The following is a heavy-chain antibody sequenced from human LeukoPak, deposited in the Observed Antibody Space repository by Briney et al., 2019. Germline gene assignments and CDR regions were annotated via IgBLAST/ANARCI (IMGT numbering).Heavy chain of an antibody. Sequence: GGSLRLSCAASGFNFNTYTMNWVRQAPGKGLEWVSSISSDSSYIYYADAVHGRFTVSRDNAKYSLYLQMNSLRAEDTAVYYCAREIHCSSTSCSNAFDIWGQGTMVTVSS. V-gene: IGHV3-21*01. CDR3: AREIHCSSTSCSNAFDI. J-gene: IGHJ3*02. CDR2: ISSDSSYI. CDR1: GFNFNTYT. D-gene: IGHD2-2*01.